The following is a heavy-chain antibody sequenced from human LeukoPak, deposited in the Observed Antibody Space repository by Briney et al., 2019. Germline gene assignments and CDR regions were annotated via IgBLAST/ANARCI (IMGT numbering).Heavy chain of an antibody. D-gene: IGHD5-12*01. CDR3: AKDLSGGYDYFDY. V-gene: IGHV3-23*01. Sequence: GGSLRLSCAASGFTFSSYAMSWVRQAPGKGLEWVSAISGSGGSTYYADSVMGRFTISRDNSKNTLYLQMNSLRAEDTAVYYCAKDLSGGYDYFDYWGQGTLVTVSS. CDR1: GFTFSSYA. CDR2: ISGSGGST. J-gene: IGHJ4*02.